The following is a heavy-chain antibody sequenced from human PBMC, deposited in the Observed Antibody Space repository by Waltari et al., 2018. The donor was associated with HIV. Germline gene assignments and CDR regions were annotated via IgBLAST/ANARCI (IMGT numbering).Heavy chain of an antibody. Sequence: QVQLQESGPGLVKLSQTLSLTCTVSGGSISSGSYYWSWIRQPAGKGLEWIGRIYTSGSTNYNPSRKSRVTISVDTSKNQFSLKLSSVTAAETAVYYCARDHYDSSGYYWDYYYGMDVWGQGTTVTVSS. CDR2: IYTSGST. CDR1: GGSISSGSYY. V-gene: IGHV4-61*02. D-gene: IGHD3-22*01. CDR3: ARDHYDSSGYYWDYYYGMDV. J-gene: IGHJ6*02.